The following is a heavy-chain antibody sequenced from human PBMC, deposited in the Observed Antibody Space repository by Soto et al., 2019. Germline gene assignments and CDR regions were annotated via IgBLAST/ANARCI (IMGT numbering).Heavy chain of an antibody. Sequence: SETLSLTCTVSGGSINNYYWSWIRQPPGKGLEWIGYIYYSGYTYYNPSLRSRVTISVDKSKNHFSLKLSSVTAADTAVYYCARDQLEGNWFAPWGQGTLVTVSS. D-gene: IGHD1-1*01. J-gene: IGHJ5*02. CDR1: GGSINNYY. V-gene: IGHV4-59*12. CDR3: ARDQLEGNWFAP. CDR2: IYYSGYT.